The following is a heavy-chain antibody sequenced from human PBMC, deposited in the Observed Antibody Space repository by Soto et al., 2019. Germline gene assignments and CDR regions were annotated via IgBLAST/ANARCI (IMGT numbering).Heavy chain of an antibody. CDR1: GYTFTGYY. CDR2: INPNSGGT. V-gene: IGHV1-2*04. CDR3: ARVLGDSGSYPTHQVDYYGMDV. J-gene: IGHJ6*02. Sequence: WASVKVSCKASGYTFTGYYMHWVRQAPGQGLEWMGWINPNSGGTNYAQKFQGWVTMTRDTSISTAYMELSRLRSDDAAVYFCARVLGDSGSYPTHQVDYYGMDVWGQGTTVTVSS. D-gene: IGHD1-26*01.